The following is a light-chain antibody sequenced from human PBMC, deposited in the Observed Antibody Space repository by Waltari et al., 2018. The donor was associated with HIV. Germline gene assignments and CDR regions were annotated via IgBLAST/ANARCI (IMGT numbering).Light chain of an antibody. Sequence: QSALTQPPSASGSLGQSVTISCTGASSDVGGYNYVSWYQQHPGKAPKLIIYEVNKRPSGVPDRFFGSKSGNTASLTVSGLQAEDEADYYCSSYAGSNNFVVFGGGTNLTVL. CDR1: SSDVGGYNY. V-gene: IGLV2-8*01. CDR2: EVN. J-gene: IGLJ2*01. CDR3: SSYAGSNNFVV.